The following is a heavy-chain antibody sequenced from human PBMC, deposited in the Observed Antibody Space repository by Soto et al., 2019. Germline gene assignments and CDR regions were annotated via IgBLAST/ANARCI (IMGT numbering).Heavy chain of an antibody. Sequence: GGSLRLSCAAAGFTFSSFGIHWVRQAPGKGLEWVAAISYDGTNKYYADSVKGRFTISRDNSRNTLYLQMDSLRAEDTAVYYCARDHKTTVTNFNYSYYGMDVWGQGTTVTVSS. J-gene: IGHJ6*02. V-gene: IGHV3-30*03. CDR1: GFTFSSFG. D-gene: IGHD4-17*01. CDR3: ARDHKTTVTNFNYSYYGMDV. CDR2: ISYDGTNK.